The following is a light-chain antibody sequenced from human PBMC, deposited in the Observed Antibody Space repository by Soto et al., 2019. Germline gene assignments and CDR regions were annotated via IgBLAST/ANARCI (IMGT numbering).Light chain of an antibody. CDR3: QQYGDWPLT. V-gene: IGKV3-15*01. CDR1: QSVGTN. J-gene: IGKJ4*01. CDR2: GTS. Sequence: EIVLTQSPAPLSGSPGQRATFSSRASQSVGTNFAWYQQNRGQAPSLLIFGTSTRATGVPARFSGSGSGTEFTLTISSLQSEDFAVYYCQQYGDWPLTFGGGAKVEIE.